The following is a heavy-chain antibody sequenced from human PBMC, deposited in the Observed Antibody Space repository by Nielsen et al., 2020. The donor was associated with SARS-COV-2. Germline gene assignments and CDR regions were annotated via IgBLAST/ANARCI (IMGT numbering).Heavy chain of an antibody. CDR2: ISYDGSNK. Sequence: WIRQPPGKGLEWVAVISYDGSNKYYADSVKGRFTISRDNSKNTLYLQMNSLRAEDTAVYYCAKGTSTVARGYGFDIWGQGIRVTVSS. D-gene: IGHD6-19*01. CDR3: AKGTSTVARGYGFDI. V-gene: IGHV3-30*18. J-gene: IGHJ3*02.